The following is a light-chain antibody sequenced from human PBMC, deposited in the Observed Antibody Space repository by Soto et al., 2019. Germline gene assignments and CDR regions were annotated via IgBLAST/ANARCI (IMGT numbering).Light chain of an antibody. V-gene: IGLV2-14*01. J-gene: IGLJ1*01. Sequence: QSALTQPASVSGSPGQSITISCTGTSSDIGAYNFVSWYQQHPGKAPKLMIYEVFNRPSGVSDRFSGSKSRNTASLTISGLQTEDEADYYCSAFTSSSALYVFGTGTRSPS. CDR1: SSDIGAYNF. CDR3: SAFTSSSALYV. CDR2: EVF.